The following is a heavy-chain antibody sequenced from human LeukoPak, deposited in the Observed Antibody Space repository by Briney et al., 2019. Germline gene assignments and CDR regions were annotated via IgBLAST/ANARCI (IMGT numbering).Heavy chain of an antibody. CDR3: ARVNEDNSSSIDY. Sequence: PGGSLRLSCAASGFTFSTYRLNWVRQAPGKGLEWVSSINKNSRYIYYADSVKGRFTISRDNAKNSLYLQMNGLRAEDTAVYYCARVNEDNSSSIDYGGQGTLVTVSS. J-gene: IGHJ4*02. V-gene: IGHV3-21*01. CDR1: GFTFSTYR. D-gene: IGHD6-6*01. CDR2: INKNSRYI.